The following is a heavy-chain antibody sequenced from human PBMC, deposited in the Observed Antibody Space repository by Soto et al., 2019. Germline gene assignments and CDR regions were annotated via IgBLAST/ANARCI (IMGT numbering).Heavy chain of an antibody. Sequence: SQTLSLTCAISGDSVPSNSAAWNWIRQSPSRGLEWLGRTYHRSKWYNDYAVSVKSRITINPDTSKNQFSLQLNSVTPEDTAVYYCARDRIAAAVSNWFDPWGQGTLVTVSS. V-gene: IGHV6-1*01. CDR2: TYHRSKWYN. CDR1: GDSVPSNSAA. D-gene: IGHD6-13*01. J-gene: IGHJ5*02. CDR3: ARDRIAAAVSNWFDP.